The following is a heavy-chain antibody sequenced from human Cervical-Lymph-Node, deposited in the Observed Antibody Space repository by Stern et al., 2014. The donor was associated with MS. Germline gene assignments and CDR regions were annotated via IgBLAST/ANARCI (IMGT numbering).Heavy chain of an antibody. V-gene: IGHV1-46*01. CDR1: GYTFTSNK. Sequence: VQLVESGAEVKKPGASVKVSCKAFGYTFTSNKMHWVRQAPGQGLEWKGIINPGGGSTRYAQKLQGRVTMTRDTSTSTVYMELTSLRSEDTAVYSCARDNGGWSVDSWGQGTLVIVSS. CDR3: ARDNGGWSVDS. J-gene: IGHJ4*02. D-gene: IGHD6-19*01. CDR2: INPGGGST.